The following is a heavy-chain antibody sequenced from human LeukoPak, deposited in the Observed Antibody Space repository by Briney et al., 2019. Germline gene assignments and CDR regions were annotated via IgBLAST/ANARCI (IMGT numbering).Heavy chain of an antibody. Sequence: TEKVSCKASGGTFSSYAISWVRQAPGQGLEWLGGIIPIFGTANYTQKFQGRVTITTDESTSTAYMELSSLRSEDTAVYYCARVSIAAAGTASGPLDYWGQGTLVTVSS. D-gene: IGHD6-13*01. CDR2: IIPIFGTA. J-gene: IGHJ4*02. CDR1: GGTFSSYA. V-gene: IGHV1-69*05. CDR3: ARVSIAAAGTASGPLDY.